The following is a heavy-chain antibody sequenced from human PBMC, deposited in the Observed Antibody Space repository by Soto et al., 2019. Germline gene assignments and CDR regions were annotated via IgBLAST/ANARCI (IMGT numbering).Heavy chain of an antibody. Sequence: QVQLEQSGAEVKKPGSSVKVSCKASGGTLSDHGVAWLRQAPGQGLEWMGGTIPVFNTAKYAQKFQGRVTVTADKFTNIAYMELSSLRSEDTAFDFCARGVYGSGNYYTGPSAFYIWGQGTMVIVSS. D-gene: IGHD3-10*01. CDR1: GGTLSDHG. CDR3: ARGVYGSGNYYTGPSAFYI. J-gene: IGHJ3*02. V-gene: IGHV1-69*06. CDR2: TIPVFNTA.